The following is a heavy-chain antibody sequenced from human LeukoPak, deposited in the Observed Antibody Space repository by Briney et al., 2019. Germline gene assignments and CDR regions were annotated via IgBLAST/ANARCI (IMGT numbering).Heavy chain of an antibody. Sequence: GGSLRLSCAAPGFTFSSYWMSWVRQAPGKGLEWVANIKQDGSEKYYVDSVKGRFTISRDNAKNSLYLQMNSLRAEDTAVYYCARAQVPAAMDYWGQGTLVTVSS. CDR1: GFTFSSYW. CDR3: ARAQVPAAMDY. D-gene: IGHD2-2*01. V-gene: IGHV3-7*03. J-gene: IGHJ4*02. CDR2: IKQDGSEK.